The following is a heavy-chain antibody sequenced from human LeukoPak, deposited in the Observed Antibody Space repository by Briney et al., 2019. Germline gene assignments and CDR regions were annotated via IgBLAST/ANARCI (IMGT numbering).Heavy chain of an antibody. CDR3: ARAPAAGRKFDY. Sequence: SETLSLTCAVYGGSFSGYYWSWIRQPPGKGLEWIGEINHSGSTNYNPSLKSRLTMSVVTSKNQFSLKLSSVTAADTAVYYCARAPAAGRKFDYWGQGTLVTVSS. CDR1: GGSFSGYY. V-gene: IGHV4-34*01. CDR2: INHSGST. J-gene: IGHJ4*02. D-gene: IGHD6-13*01.